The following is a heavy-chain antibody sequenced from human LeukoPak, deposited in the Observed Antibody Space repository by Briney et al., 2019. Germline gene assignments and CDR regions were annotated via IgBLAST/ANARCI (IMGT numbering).Heavy chain of an antibody. D-gene: IGHD3-10*01. CDR2: VNLGNGNR. CDR1: GYTFTSFG. V-gene: IGHV1-3*01. J-gene: IGHJ5*02. Sequence: ASVKVSCKASGYTFTSFGMQWVGQAPGPRQELIGWVNLGNGNRKYSQKFQGRVTITRDTSASTAYMELSSLRSEDTAVYYCARDRNVVRGVILSNWFDPWGQGTLVTVSS. CDR3: ARDRNVVRGVILSNWFDP.